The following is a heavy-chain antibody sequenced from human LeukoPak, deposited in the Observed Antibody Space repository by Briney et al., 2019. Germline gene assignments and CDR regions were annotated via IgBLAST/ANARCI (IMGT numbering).Heavy chain of an antibody. CDR3: ARDELYCSSTSCYASYYYYGMDV. Sequence: ASVKVSCKASGYTFTSYGISWVRQAPGQGPEWMGWISAYNGNTNYAQKLQGRVTMTTDTSTSTAYMELRSLRSDDTAVYYCARDELYCSSTSCYASYYYYGMDVWGQGTTVTVSS. V-gene: IGHV1-18*01. D-gene: IGHD2-2*01. CDR2: ISAYNGNT. CDR1: GYTFTSYG. J-gene: IGHJ6*02.